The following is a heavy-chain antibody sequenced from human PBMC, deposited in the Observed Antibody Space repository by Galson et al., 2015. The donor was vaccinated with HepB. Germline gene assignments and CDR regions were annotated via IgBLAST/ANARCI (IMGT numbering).Heavy chain of an antibody. CDR3: AHKLGYCSSTSCINWFDP. V-gene: IGHV2-5*02. Sequence: PALVKPTQTLTLTCTFSGFSLSTTGVGVGWIRQPPGKALEWLALIYWDDDKRYSPSLKSRLTITKDTSKNQVVLTMTNMDPVDTATYYCAHKLGYCSSTSCINWFDPWGQGTLVTVSS. CDR2: IYWDDDK. D-gene: IGHD2-2*01. J-gene: IGHJ5*02. CDR1: GFSLSTTGVG.